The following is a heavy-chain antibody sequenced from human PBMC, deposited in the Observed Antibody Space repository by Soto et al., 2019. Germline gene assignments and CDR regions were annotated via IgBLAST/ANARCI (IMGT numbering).Heavy chain of an antibody. Sequence: GASVKVSCKASGFTFTSSAVQWVRQARGQRLEWIGWIVVGSGNTNYAQKFQERVTITRDMSTSTAYMELSSLRSEDTAVYYCAAEGMELLSGRFGYYYYGMDAWGQGTTVTVSS. D-gene: IGHD1-7*01. J-gene: IGHJ6*02. V-gene: IGHV1-58*01. CDR1: GFTFTSSA. CDR3: AAEGMELLSGRFGYYYYGMDA. CDR2: IVVGSGNT.